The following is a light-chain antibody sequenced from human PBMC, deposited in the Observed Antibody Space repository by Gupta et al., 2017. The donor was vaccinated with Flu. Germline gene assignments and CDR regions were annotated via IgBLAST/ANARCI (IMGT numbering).Light chain of an antibody. CDR1: SSDIGGYDY. CDR3: NSYAGSNIYV. CDR2: EVN. V-gene: IGLV2-8*01. Sequence: QSALTQPPSASGSPGQSVPISCTGTSSDIGGYDYVSWYQQHPGKAPKLMIYEVNKRPSGVPDRFSGSKSGNTASLTVSGLQADDEADYYCNSYAGSNIYVFGTGTKVTVL. J-gene: IGLJ1*01.